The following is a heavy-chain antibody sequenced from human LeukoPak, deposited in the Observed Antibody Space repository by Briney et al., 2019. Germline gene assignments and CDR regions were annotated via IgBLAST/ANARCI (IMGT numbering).Heavy chain of an antibody. D-gene: IGHD5-12*01. CDR1: GFPFTSYG. V-gene: IGHV1-18*01. J-gene: IGHJ4*02. CDR3: AAGRVYSGYGRGQYDY. Sequence: ASVKVSCKASGFPFTSYGISSVRQAPGQGLEWMGWINADNGNTNYAQKLQGRVTLTTDTPTSTAYMELRSLRSDDTAVYYCAAGRVYSGYGRGQYDYWGQGTLVTVSS. CDR2: INADNGNT.